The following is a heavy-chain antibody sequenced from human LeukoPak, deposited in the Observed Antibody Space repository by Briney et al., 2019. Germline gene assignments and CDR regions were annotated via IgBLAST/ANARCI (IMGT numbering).Heavy chain of an antibody. V-gene: IGHV4-34*01. Sequence: SETLSLTCAVYGGSFSGYYWSWIRQPPGKGLEWIGEINHSGSTNYNPSLKSRVTISVDTSKNQFSLKLTSVTAADTAVYYCARGPEDGYNADYWGQGTLVTVSS. CDR1: GGSFSGYY. CDR2: INHSGST. J-gene: IGHJ4*02. D-gene: IGHD5-24*01. CDR3: ARGPEDGYNADY.